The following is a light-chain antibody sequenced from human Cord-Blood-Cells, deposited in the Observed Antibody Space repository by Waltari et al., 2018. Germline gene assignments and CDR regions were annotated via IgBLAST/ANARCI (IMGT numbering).Light chain of an antibody. V-gene: IGKV3-20*01. CDR1: QRVSSSY. CDR2: GAS. Sequence: EIVLTQSPGTLSLSPGERATLSCRASQRVSSSYLAWYQQKPGQAPRLLIYGASSRATCIPDRFSGSGSGTDFTLTIRRREPEDFAVYYCQQYGSSLFGGGTKVEIK. J-gene: IGKJ4*01. CDR3: QQYGSSL.